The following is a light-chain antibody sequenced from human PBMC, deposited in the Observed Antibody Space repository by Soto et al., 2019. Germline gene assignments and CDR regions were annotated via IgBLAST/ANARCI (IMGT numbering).Light chain of an antibody. Sequence: EIVLTQSPGTLSLSPGERATLSCRASQSVSSSYLAWYQQKPGQAPRLLIYGASSRATGIPDRFSGSGSGTDFTLTISRLEPEDVALYYWQQYCSSPTFGGGTKVEIK. CDR3: QQYCSSPT. CDR1: QSVSSSY. J-gene: IGKJ4*01. V-gene: IGKV3-20*01. CDR2: GAS.